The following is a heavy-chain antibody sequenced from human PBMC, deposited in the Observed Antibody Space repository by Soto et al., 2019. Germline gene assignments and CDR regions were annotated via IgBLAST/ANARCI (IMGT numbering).Heavy chain of an antibody. CDR2: IYYSGST. CDR3: GATMVRGVIISWFDP. J-gene: IGHJ5*02. D-gene: IGHD3-10*01. CDR1: GGSISSSSYY. Sequence: LSLTCTVSGGSISSSSYYWGWIRQPPGKGLEWIGSIYYSGSTYYNPSLKSRVTISVDTSKNQFSLKLSSVTAADTAVYYCGATMVRGVIISWFDPWGQGTLVTVSS. V-gene: IGHV4-39*01.